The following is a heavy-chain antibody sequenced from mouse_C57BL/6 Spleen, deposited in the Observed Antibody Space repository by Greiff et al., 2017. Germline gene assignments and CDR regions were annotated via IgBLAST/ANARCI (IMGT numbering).Heavy chain of an antibody. CDR2: IGPGSGST. V-gene: IGHV1-77*01. J-gene: IGHJ3*01. CDR3: EHDGGTWFAY. CDR1: GYTFTDYY. Sequence: QVQLQQSGAELVKPGASVKRSCKASGYTFTDYYINWVKQRHGKGLEWIGKIGPGSGSTFSNEQFKGKAPLTADKSSRTASMPLRSLTSEDFAVYFCEHDGGTWFAYGGEWTLVTVSA.